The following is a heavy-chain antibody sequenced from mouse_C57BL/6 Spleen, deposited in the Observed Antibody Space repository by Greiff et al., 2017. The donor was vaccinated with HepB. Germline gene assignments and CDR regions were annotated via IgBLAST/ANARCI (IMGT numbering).Heavy chain of an antibody. V-gene: IGHV1-72*01. CDR1: GYTFTSYW. CDR2: IDPNSGGT. D-gene: IGHD2-3*01. Sequence: VQLQQSGAELVKPGASVKLSCKASGYTFTSYWMHWVKQRPGRGLEWIGRIDPNSGGTKYNEKFKSKATLTVDKPSSTAYMQLSSLTSEDSAVYYCARFDDGYQGGYYAMDYWGQGTSVTVSS. J-gene: IGHJ4*01. CDR3: ARFDDGYQGGYYAMDY.